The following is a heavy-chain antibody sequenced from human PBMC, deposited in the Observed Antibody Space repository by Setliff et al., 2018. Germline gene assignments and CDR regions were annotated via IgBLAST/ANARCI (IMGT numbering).Heavy chain of an antibody. J-gene: IGHJ3*02. CDR3: AISSLSICGGGSCPNAFDI. CDR1: GYIFTNYY. D-gene: IGHD2-21*01. V-gene: IGHV1-46*01. Sequence: ASVKVSCKTSGYIFTNYYVHWVRQAPGQGLEWMGVMNPGRGSRNYAQRFQGRVTMTSDTSTSAAYMELRSLRSDDTAVYYCAISSLSICGGGSCPNAFDIWGQGTMVTV. CDR2: MNPGRGSR.